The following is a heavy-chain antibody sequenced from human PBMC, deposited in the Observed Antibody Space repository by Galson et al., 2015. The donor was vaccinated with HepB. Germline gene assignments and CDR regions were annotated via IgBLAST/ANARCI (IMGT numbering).Heavy chain of an antibody. D-gene: IGHD6-6*01. J-gene: IGHJ6*03. V-gene: IGHV1-18*01. CDR2: ISAYNGNT. Sequence: SVKVSCKASGYTFTSYGISWVRQAPGQGLEWMGWISAYNGNTNYAQKLQGRVTMTTDTSTSTAYMELRSLRSDDTAVYYCARGLSIAARPSFYYYYYYMDVWGKGTTVTVSS. CDR3: ARGLSIAARPSFYYYYYYMDV. CDR1: GYTFTSYG.